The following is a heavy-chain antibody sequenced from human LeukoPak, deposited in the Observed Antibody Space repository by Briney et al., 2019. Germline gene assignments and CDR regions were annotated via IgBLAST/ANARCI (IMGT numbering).Heavy chain of an antibody. V-gene: IGHV4-34*01. CDR3: ARRCTNGVCYMRDNWFDP. CDR2: INHSGST. CDR1: GGSFSGYY. Sequence: SETLSLSCAVYGGSFSGYYWSWIRQPPGKGLEWIGEINHSGSTNYNPSLKSRVTISVDTSKNQFSLKLSSVTAADTAVYYCARRCTNGVCYMRDNWFDPWGQGTLVTVSS. J-gene: IGHJ5*02. D-gene: IGHD2-8*01.